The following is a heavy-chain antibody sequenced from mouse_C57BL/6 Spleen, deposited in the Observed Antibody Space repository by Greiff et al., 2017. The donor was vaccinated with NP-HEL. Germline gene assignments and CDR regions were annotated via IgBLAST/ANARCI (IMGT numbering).Heavy chain of an antibody. J-gene: IGHJ4*01. V-gene: IGHV5-9*01. CDR1: GFTFSSYT. CDR2: ISGGGGNT. D-gene: IGHD2-1*01. CDR3: ARHSYGNYFYYYAMDY. Sequence: EVQLVESGGGLVKPGGSLKLSCAASGFTFSSYTMSWVRQTPEKRLEWVATISGGGGNTYYPDSVKGRFTISRDNAKNTLYLQMSSLRSEDTALYYCARHSYGNYFYYYAMDYWGQGTSVTVSS.